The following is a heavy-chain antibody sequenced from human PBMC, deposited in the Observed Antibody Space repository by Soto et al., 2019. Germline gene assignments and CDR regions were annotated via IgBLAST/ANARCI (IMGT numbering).Heavy chain of an antibody. CDR3: ARDIRLYSSSWYVTYGMDV. CDR2: IYSGGST. Sequence: EVQLVETGGGLIQPGGSLRLSCAASGFTVSSNYMSWVRQAPGKGLEWVSVIYSGGSTYYADSVKGRFTISRDNSKNTLYLQITSLRAEDTAVYYCARDIRLYSSSWYVTYGMDVWGQGTTVTVSS. V-gene: IGHV3-53*02. CDR1: GFTVSSNY. J-gene: IGHJ6*02. D-gene: IGHD6-13*01.